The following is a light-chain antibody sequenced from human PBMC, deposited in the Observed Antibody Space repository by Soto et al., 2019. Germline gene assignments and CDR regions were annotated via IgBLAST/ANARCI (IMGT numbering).Light chain of an antibody. CDR1: QSVNGNY. CDR2: GAS. J-gene: IGKJ2*01. CDR3: QQYGSSFRYT. Sequence: EIVLTQSPGTLSLSPGERATLSCRASQSVNGNYLTWYQHKPGQAHRLLIYGASSRATGIPDRFSGSGSGTDFTLTISRLEPEDFAVYYCQQYGSSFRYTFGQGTKLEIK. V-gene: IGKV3-20*01.